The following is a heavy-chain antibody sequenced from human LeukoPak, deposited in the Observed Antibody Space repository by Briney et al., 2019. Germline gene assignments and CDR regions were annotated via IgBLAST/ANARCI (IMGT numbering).Heavy chain of an antibody. V-gene: IGHV1-69*05. CDR3: ARREGRTGPSPIDY. Sequence: GASVKVSCKASGGTFSSYAISWVRQAPGQGLEWMGGIIPIFGTANYAQKFQGRVTITTDESTSTAYMELSSLRSEDTAVYYCARREGRTGPSPIDYWGQGTLVTVSS. CDR1: GGTFSSYA. CDR2: IIPIFGTA. D-gene: IGHD5-24*01. J-gene: IGHJ4*02.